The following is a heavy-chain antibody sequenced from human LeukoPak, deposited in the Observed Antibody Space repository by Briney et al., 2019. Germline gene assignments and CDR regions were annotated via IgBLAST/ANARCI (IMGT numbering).Heavy chain of an antibody. CDR3: ARAGDYSFDY. D-gene: IGHD4-11*01. Sequence: ASVKVSCKASGGTFSSYAISWVRQAPGQGLEWMGIINPSGGSTSYAQKFQGRVTMTRDTSTSTVYMELSSLRSEDTAVYYCARAGDYSFDYWGQGTLVTVSS. V-gene: IGHV1-46*01. CDR2: INPSGGST. J-gene: IGHJ4*02. CDR1: GGTFSSYA.